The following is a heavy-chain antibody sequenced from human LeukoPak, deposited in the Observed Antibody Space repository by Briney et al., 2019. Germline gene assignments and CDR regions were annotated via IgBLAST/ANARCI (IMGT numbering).Heavy chain of an antibody. CDR2: IRYDGSNK. Sequence: GGSLRLSCAASGFTFSSYGMHWVRQAPGKGLEWVAFIRYDGSNKYYAGSVKGRFTISRDNSKNTLYLQMNSLRAEDTAVYYCANEAEDDYVWGSYRFFDYWGQGTLVTVSS. V-gene: IGHV3-30*02. J-gene: IGHJ4*02. CDR1: GFTFSSYG. CDR3: ANEAEDDYVWGSYRFFDY. D-gene: IGHD3-16*02.